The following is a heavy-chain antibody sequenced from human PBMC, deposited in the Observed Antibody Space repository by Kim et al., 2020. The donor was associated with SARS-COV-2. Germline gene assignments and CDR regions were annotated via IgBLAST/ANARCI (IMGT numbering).Heavy chain of an antibody. J-gene: IGHJ4*02. CDR3: AKEKSSYYYGSGSRLDY. CDR2: ISYDGSNK. Sequence: GGSLRLSCAASGFTFSSYGMHWVRQAPGKGLEWVAVISYDGSNKYYADSVKGRFTISRDNSKNTLYLQMNSLRAEDTAVYYCAKEKSSYYYGSGSRLDYWGQGTLVTVSS. CDR1: GFTFSSYG. D-gene: IGHD3-10*01. V-gene: IGHV3-30*18.